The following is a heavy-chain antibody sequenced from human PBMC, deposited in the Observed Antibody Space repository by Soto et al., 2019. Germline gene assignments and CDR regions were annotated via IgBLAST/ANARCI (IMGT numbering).Heavy chain of an antibody. D-gene: IGHD6-13*01. Sequence: SETLSLTCTVSGGSFRSSDYYWGWIRQPPNKGLEWIGGMHYSGSTFYNPSLKSRVTISVDTSKNQFSLKLTSVIAAGTAVYYCARPRYSSSWYWFDAWGQGTLVTVSS. CDR3: ARPRYSSSWYWFDA. J-gene: IGHJ5*02. CDR2: MHYSGST. V-gene: IGHV4-39*01. CDR1: GGSFRSSDYY.